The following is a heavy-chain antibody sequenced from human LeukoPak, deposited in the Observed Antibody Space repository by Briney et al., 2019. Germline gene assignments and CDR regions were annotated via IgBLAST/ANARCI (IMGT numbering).Heavy chain of an antibody. CDR2: IYPGDSDT. CDR1: GYSFTSYW. CDR3: ARLASIAIWWFDP. V-gene: IGHV5-51*01. Sequence: GESLQISCKGSGYSFTSYWIGWVRQLPGKGLEWMGIIYPGDSDTRYSPSFQGQVTISADKSISTAYLQWSTLKASDTAMYYCARLASIAIWWFDPWGQGTLVTVSS. J-gene: IGHJ5*02. D-gene: IGHD6-6*01.